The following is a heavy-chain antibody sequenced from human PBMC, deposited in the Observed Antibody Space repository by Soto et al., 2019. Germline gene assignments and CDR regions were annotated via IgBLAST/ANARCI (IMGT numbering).Heavy chain of an antibody. J-gene: IGHJ6*02. CDR3: AREVLRWYLLGASSYGMDV. D-gene: IGHD4-17*01. V-gene: IGHV4-59*01. CDR1: GGSISSYY. Sequence: QVQLQESGPGLVKPSETLSLTCTVSGGSISSYYWSWIRQPPGKGLEWMGYIYYSGSTNYNPSLKSRVTISVDTSKKQFSLKLSSVTAADTAVYYCAREVLRWYLLGASSYGMDVWGQWTTVTVSS. CDR2: IYYSGST.